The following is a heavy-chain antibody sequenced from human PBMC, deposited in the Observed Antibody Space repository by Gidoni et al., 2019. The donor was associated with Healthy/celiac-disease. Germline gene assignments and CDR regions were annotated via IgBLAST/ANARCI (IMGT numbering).Heavy chain of an antibody. CDR2: IYYSGST. J-gene: IGHJ3*02. D-gene: IGHD3-3*01. V-gene: IGHV4-59*01. CDR3: AGWPGADYDFWSGYGNDAFDI. Sequence: QVQLQESGPGLVKPSETLSLTCTVSGGSISSYYWSWIRQPPGKGLEWIGYIYYSGSTNYNPSLKSRVTISVDTSKNQFSLKLSSVTAADTAVYYCAGWPGADYDFWSGYGNDAFDIWGQGTMVTVSS. CDR1: GGSISSYY.